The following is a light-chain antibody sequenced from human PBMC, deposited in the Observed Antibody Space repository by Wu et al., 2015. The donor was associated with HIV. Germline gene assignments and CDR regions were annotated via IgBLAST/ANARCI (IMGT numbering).Light chain of an antibody. CDR1: ESVGNW. CDR2: KAS. CDR3: QQYTTYWNLT. Sequence: DIQMTQSPSTLSASVGDRVTITCRASESVGNWVAWYQQKPGKAPKLLISKASTLQSGVPPRFSGSRSGSQFTLAISGLQPDDFATYYCQQYTTYWNLTFGGGTKVEIK. J-gene: IGKJ4*01. V-gene: IGKV1-5*03.